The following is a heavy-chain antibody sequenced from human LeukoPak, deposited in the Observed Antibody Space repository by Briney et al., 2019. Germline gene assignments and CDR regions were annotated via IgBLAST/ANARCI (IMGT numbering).Heavy chain of an antibody. CDR3: ARLTGYRIESAFDI. CDR2: IYYSGST. D-gene: IGHD3-9*01. Sequence: SETLSLTCTVSGGSISSYYWSWIRQPPGKGLEWIGYIYYSGSTNYNPSLKSRVTISVDTSKNQFSLKLSSVTAADTAVYYCARLTGYRIESAFDIWGQGTMVTVSS. CDR1: GGSISSYY. J-gene: IGHJ3*02. V-gene: IGHV4-59*01.